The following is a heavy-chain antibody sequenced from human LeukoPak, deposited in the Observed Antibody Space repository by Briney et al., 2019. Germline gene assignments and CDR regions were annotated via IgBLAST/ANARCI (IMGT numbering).Heavy chain of an antibody. V-gene: IGHV1-8*01. CDR3: ARGQRVEMATIQP. CDR1: GYTFTSYD. D-gene: IGHD5-24*01. Sequence: ASVKVSCKASGYTFTSYDINWVRQATGQGLEWMGWMNPNSGNTGYAQKFQGRVTMTRNTSISTAYMELSSLRSEDAAVYYCARGQRVEMATIQPWGQGTLVTVSS. CDR2: MNPNSGNT. J-gene: IGHJ5*02.